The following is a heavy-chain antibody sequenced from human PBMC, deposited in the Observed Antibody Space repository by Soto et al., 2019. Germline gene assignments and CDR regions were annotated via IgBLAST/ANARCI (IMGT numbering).Heavy chain of an antibody. D-gene: IGHD1-26*01. CDR1: GFTVSAYT. Sequence: QVQLVESGGGVVQPGRSLRLSCAASGFTVSAYTMHWLRQAPGKGLEWVAVISSDGNHKYYTDSVKGRFTISRDTSTNTLYLQMNSLRAEDTAVYYCTTWEQPLFEYWGQGTLVTVSS. CDR2: ISSDGNHK. V-gene: IGHV3-30-3*01. J-gene: IGHJ4*02. CDR3: TTWEQPLFEY.